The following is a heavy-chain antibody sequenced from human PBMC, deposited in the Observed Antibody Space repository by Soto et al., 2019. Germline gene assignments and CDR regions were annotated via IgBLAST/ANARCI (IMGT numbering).Heavy chain of an antibody. CDR1: GFTFSSYW. D-gene: IGHD3-3*01. CDR3: ARDLGFLEWSYYYYYGMDV. J-gene: IGHJ6*02. CDR2: INSDGSST. V-gene: IGHV3-74*01. Sequence: EVQLVESGGGLVQPGGSLRLSCAASGFTFSSYWMHWVRQAPGKGLVWVSRINSDGSSTSYADSVKGRFTISRDNAKNKLYLQMNSLRAEDTAVYYCARDLGFLEWSYYYYYGMDVWGQGTTVTVSS.